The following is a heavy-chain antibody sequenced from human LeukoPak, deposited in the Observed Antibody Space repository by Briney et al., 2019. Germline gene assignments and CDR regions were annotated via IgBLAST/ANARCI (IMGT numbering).Heavy chain of an antibody. CDR1: GFTFSGSA. J-gene: IGHJ4*02. CDR3: TRPSQDSSSGRFEY. CDR2: NRIKANNYAT. D-gene: IGHD6-25*01. V-gene: IGHV3-73*01. Sequence: PGGSLKLPLPASGFTFSGSAWHGVGQPPGKGLDGVGLNRIKANNYATTYAASVKGRFTISRDDSKNTAYLEMNSLKTDDTAVYYCTRPSQDSSSGRFEYWGQGTLVTVSS.